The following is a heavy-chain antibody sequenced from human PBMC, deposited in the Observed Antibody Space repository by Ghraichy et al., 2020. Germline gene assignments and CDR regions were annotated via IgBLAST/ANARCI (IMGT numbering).Heavy chain of an antibody. V-gene: IGHV4-39*01. J-gene: IGHJ4*02. D-gene: IGHD3-22*01. CDR2: IYYSGST. CDR1: GASISSTSYY. CDR3: AGTYDYYDSSGYPYTYFFDY. Sequence: SETLSLTCTVSGASISSTSYYWAWIRQPPGKGLEWIGCIYYSGSTYYNPSLKSRVTISEDTSKNPFSLKLSSVTAADTAVYFCAGTYDYYDSSGYPYTYFFDYWDQGTLVTVSS.